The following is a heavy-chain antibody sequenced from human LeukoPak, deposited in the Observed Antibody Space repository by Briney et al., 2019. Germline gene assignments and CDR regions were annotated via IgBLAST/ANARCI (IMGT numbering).Heavy chain of an antibody. Sequence: IGSIYYSGSTYYNPSLKSRVTISVDTSKNQFSLKLSSVTAADTAVYYCARELYGNAFDIWGQGTMVTVSS. CDR3: ARELYGNAFDI. CDR2: IYYSGST. V-gene: IGHV4-39*02. D-gene: IGHD4-17*01. J-gene: IGHJ3*02.